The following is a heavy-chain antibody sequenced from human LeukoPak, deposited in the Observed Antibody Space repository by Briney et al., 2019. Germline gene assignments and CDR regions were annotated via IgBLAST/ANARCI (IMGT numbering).Heavy chain of an antibody. CDR2: IGIDSGNT. D-gene: IGHD1-1*01. CDR3: ARDHNYAFDN. Sequence: GGSLRLSCTASGFPFIENSMNWVRQASGKGLEWISYIGIDSGNTKYADSVRGRFTISTDKAKNSLYLQMNSLRVEDTAVYYCARDHNYAFDNWGQGTLVSVAS. J-gene: IGHJ4*02. CDR1: GFPFIENS. V-gene: IGHV3-48*01.